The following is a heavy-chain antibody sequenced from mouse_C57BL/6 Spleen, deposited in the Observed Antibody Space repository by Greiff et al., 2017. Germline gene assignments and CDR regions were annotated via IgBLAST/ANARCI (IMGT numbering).Heavy chain of an antibody. CDR1: GFSFNTYA. CDR3: VRQGINPYAMDY. CDR2: IRSKSNNYAT. V-gene: IGHV10-1*01. Sequence: VQLKESGGGLVQPKGSLKLSCAASGFSFNTYAMNWVRQAPGKGLEWVARIRSKSNNYATYYADSVKDRFTISRDDSESMLYLQMNNLKTEDTAMYYCVRQGINPYAMDYWGQGTSVTVSS. D-gene: IGHD2-4*01. J-gene: IGHJ4*01.